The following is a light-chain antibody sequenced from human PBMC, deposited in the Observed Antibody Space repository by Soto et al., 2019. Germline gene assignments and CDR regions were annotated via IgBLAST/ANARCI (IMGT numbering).Light chain of an antibody. CDR2: DTS. Sequence: EIVLTQSPSTLSLSTGERATLSCGASQSVSSSYLAWYQQKPGQAPRLLIYDTSSRATGIPDRFSGSGSGTEFTLTISSLQSEDFAVYYCQQYNNWPPITFGQGTRLEI. CDR1: QSVSSSY. CDR3: QQYNNWPPIT. J-gene: IGKJ5*01. V-gene: IGKV3D-20*02.